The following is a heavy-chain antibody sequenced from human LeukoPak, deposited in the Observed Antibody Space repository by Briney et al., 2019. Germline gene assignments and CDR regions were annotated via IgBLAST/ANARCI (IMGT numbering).Heavy chain of an antibody. J-gene: IGHJ4*02. Sequence: GSSVKVSCKASGGTFSSYAISWVRQAPGQGLEWMGWMNPNSGNTGYAQKFQGRVTMTRNTSISTAYMELSSLRSEDTAVCYCARVWFGRFDYWGQGTLVTVSS. CDR3: ARVWFGRFDY. CDR1: GGTFSSYA. CDR2: MNPNSGNT. V-gene: IGHV1-8*02. D-gene: IGHD3-10*01.